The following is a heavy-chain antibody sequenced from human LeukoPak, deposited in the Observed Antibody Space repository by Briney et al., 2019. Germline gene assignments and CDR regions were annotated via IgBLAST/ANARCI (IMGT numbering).Heavy chain of an antibody. CDR3: ARGFVDTAMVNPFDY. CDR1: GYTFTSYA. V-gene: IGHV1-3*01. J-gene: IGHJ4*02. Sequence: ASVKVSCKASGYTFTSYAMHWVRQAPGQRLEWMGWINAGNGNTKYSQKFQGRVTITRDTSASTAYMELSSLRSEDTAVYYCARGFVDTAMVNPFDYWGQGTLVTVSS. D-gene: IGHD5-18*01. CDR2: INAGNGNT.